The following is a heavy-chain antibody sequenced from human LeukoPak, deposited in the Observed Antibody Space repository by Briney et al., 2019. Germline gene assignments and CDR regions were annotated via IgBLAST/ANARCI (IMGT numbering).Heavy chain of an antibody. Sequence: SETLSLTCTVSGDSISSYYWSWIRQPPGKGLEWIGYIYYSGSTNYNPSLKSRVTISVDTSKNQFSLKLSSVTAADTAVYYCARAPDGGYGGYYYYGMDVWGQGTTVTVSS. J-gene: IGHJ6*02. CDR3: ARAPDGGYGGYYYYGMDV. CDR1: GDSISSYY. D-gene: IGHD4-23*01. CDR2: IYYSGST. V-gene: IGHV4-59*01.